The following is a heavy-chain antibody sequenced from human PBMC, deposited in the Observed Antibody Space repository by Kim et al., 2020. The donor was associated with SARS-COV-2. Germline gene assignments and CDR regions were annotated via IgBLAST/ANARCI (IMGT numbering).Heavy chain of an antibody. D-gene: IGHD6-19*01. V-gene: IGHV6-1*01. Sequence: SQTLSLTCAISGDSVSSNSAAWNWIRQSPSRGLEWLGRTYYRSRWYNDYAVSLKSRITINPDTSKNQFSLQLNSVTTEDTAVYYCARSVAATGCFDPWGQGTLVTVSS. CDR3: ARSVAATGCFDP. CDR2: TYYRSRWYN. CDR1: GDSVSSNSAA. J-gene: IGHJ5*02.